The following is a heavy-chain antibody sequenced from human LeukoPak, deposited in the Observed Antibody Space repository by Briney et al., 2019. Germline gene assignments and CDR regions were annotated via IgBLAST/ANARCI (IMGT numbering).Heavy chain of an antibody. CDR2: IIPILGIA. Sequence: ASVKVSCKASGGTFSSYAISWVRQAPGQGLEWMGRIIPILGIANYAQKFQGRVTITADKSTSTAYMELSSLRSEDTAVYYCARDGAVADLFDYWGQGTLVTVSS. D-gene: IGHD6-19*01. CDR3: ARDGAVADLFDY. CDR1: GGTFSSYA. V-gene: IGHV1-69*04. J-gene: IGHJ4*02.